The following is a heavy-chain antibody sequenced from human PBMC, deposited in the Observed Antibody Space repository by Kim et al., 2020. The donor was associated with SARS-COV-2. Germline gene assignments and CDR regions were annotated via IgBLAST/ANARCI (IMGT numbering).Heavy chain of an antibody. J-gene: IGHJ4*02. CDR3: ARDLLGLPGVFDY. CDR1: GGSVSSSNW. V-gene: IGHV4-4*02. Sequence: SETLSLTCAVSGGSVSSSNWWSWVRQPPGKGLEWIGEIYHSGTTNYNPSLKSRVTMSVDKSKNQFFLKLSSVTAADTAVYYCARDLLGLPGVFDYWGQGTLVTVSS. D-gene: IGHD3-10*01. CDR2: IYHSGTT.